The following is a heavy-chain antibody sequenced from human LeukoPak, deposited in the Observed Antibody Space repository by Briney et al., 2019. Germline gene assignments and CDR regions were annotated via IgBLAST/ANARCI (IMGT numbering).Heavy chain of an antibody. Sequence: SETLSLTCTVSGGSISSYYWSWIRQPPGKGLEWIGYIDYSGSTNYNPSLKSRVTISVDTSKNQFSLKLSSVTAADTAVYYCARYYCSTTTCYYMDVWGKGTTVTVSS. CDR3: ARYYCSTTTCYYMDV. V-gene: IGHV4-59*01. D-gene: IGHD2-2*01. CDR2: IDYSGST. J-gene: IGHJ6*03. CDR1: GGSISSYY.